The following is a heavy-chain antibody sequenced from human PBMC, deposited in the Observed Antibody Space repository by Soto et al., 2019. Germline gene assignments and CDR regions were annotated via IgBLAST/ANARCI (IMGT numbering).Heavy chain of an antibody. J-gene: IGHJ4*02. D-gene: IGHD6-19*01. CDR2: IYHTGGA. Sequence: QVQLQESGPGLVKPSGTLSPTCAVPGGSISSRNWWGWVRQPPGKGLEWIAEIYHTGGANYNPSLKSRVTISVDESKNQFSLTLSSVTAADTAVYYCARLPEYSSGWYRDYWGQGTLVTVSS. V-gene: IGHV4-4*02. CDR3: ARLPEYSSGWYRDY. CDR1: GGSISSRNW.